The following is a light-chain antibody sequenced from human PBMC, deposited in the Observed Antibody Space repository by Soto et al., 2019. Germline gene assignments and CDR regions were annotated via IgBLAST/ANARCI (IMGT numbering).Light chain of an antibody. Sequence: EIVLTQSPGTLSLSPGERATLSCRASQSVRNNYLAWYQQKPGQAPRLLIYGASARATGIPDRFSGSGSGTDFTLTISRLEPEDFVVFYCQQYGDSLPYTFGQGTKLEI. V-gene: IGKV3-20*01. CDR2: GAS. CDR1: QSVRNNY. J-gene: IGKJ2*01. CDR3: QQYGDSLPYT.